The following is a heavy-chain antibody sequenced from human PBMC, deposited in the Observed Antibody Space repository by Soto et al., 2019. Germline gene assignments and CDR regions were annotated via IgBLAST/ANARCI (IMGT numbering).Heavy chain of an antibody. CDR1: GGSFSGYY. V-gene: IGHV4-34*01. CDR2: INHSGST. J-gene: IGHJ4*02. CDR3: ARDDRLYTLDY. D-gene: IGHD3-22*01. Sequence: SETLSLTCAVYGGSFSGYYWSWIRQPPGKGLEWIGEINHSGSTNYNPSLKSRVTISVDTSKNQFSLKLSSVTAADTAVYYCARDDRLYTLDYWGQGTLVTVSS.